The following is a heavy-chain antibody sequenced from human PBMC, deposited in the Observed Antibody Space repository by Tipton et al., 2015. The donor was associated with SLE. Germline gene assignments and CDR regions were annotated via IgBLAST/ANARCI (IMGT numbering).Heavy chain of an antibody. CDR3: ASAGDGYKYAFDI. V-gene: IGHV4-59*12. D-gene: IGHD5-24*01. J-gene: IGHJ3*02. CDR1: GGSISGYY. Sequence: TLSLTCTVSGGSISGYYWSWVRQPPGKGLEWIGYISFSGLTNYNPSVRSRVSTSMDTSKNQFSLQMSSVTAADTAVYYWASAGDGYKYAFDIWGQGTMVTVSS. CDR2: ISFSGLT.